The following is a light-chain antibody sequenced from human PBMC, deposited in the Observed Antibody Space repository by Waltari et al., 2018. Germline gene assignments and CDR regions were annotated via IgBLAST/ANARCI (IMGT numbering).Light chain of an antibody. J-gene: IGKJ1*01. Sequence: DIQMTQSPSSLSPSVGHTVTITCQASQGIGNNLNGYQQKPGKAPKLLSYRASSLQSGIPSRFSGSGSGTDFTLTISSLQPEDFATYYCQQGYSYPRTFGQGTKVEIK. CDR3: QQGYSYPRT. V-gene: IGKV1-16*01. CDR2: RAS. CDR1: QGIGNN.